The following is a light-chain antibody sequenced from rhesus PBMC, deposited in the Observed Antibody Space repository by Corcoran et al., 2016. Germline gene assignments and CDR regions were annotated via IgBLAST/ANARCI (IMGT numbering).Light chain of an antibody. Sequence: DIQMTQSPSSLSASVGDRVTITCRASQAITNDLAWYQQKTGATPRLLIYDASRLQSGIPSRFSASGSWTDFTLTISSLHSEDFATYYCQQYYNFPLTFGLGTKVEIK. J-gene: IGKJ1*01. V-gene: IGKV1-33*02. CDR1: QAITND. CDR2: DAS. CDR3: QQYYNFPLT.